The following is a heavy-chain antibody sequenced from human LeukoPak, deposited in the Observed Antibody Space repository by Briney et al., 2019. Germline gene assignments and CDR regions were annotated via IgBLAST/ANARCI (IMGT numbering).Heavy chain of an antibody. Sequence: SGGSLRLFCAASGFTFSSYWMHWVRHAPGKGLEWVSRIKSDETSTTYADSVKGRFTISRDNAKNTLYLQMNSLRAEDAAVYYCARATGATYNFDYWGQGTPVTVSS. CDR2: IKSDETST. CDR3: ARATGATYNFDY. CDR1: GFTFSSYW. J-gene: IGHJ4*02. D-gene: IGHD1-1*01. V-gene: IGHV3-74*01.